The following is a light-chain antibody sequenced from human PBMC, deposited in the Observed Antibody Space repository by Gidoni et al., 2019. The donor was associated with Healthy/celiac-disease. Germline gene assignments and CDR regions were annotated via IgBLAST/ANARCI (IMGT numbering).Light chain of an antibody. CDR2: DAS. V-gene: IGKV3-11*01. Sequence: LVLTQSPATLSLSPGERATLSCRASQSVSSYLACYQQKPGQAPRLLIYDASNRATGIPARFSGSGSGTDFTLTISSLEPEDFAVYYCQQRSNWLTFGGGTKVEIK. CDR3: QQRSNWLT. J-gene: IGKJ4*01. CDR1: QSVSSY.